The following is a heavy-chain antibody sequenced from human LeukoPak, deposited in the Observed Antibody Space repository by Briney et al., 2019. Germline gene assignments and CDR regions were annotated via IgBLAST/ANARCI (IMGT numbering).Heavy chain of an antibody. V-gene: IGHV3-7*01. J-gene: IGHJ2*01. Sequence: GGSLRLSCAAFSGYWMTWVRQAPGKGLEWVANIKQDGSEKYYVDSVKGRFTISRDNAKNSLFLQMNSLRAEDTAVYYCARDRAMVRGKEWYFDLWGRGTLVTVSS. D-gene: IGHD3-10*01. CDR1: SGYW. CDR2: IKQDGSEK. CDR3: ARDRAMVRGKEWYFDL.